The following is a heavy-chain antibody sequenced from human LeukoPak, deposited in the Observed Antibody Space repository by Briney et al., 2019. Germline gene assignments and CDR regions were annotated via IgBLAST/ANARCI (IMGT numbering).Heavy chain of an antibody. Sequence: GGSLRLSCAASGFTFSSYEMNWVRQAPGKGLEWVSYISSSGSTIYYADSVKGRFTISRDNAKNTLYLQMNSLRAEDTAVYYCARDGQLRYFDWLFDAFDIWGQGTVVTVSS. D-gene: IGHD3-9*01. J-gene: IGHJ3*02. V-gene: IGHV3-48*03. CDR3: ARDGQLRYFDWLFDAFDI. CDR1: GFTFSSYE. CDR2: ISSSGSTI.